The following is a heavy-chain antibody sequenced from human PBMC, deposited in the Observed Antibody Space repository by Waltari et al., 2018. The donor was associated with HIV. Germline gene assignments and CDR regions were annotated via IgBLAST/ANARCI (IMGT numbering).Heavy chain of an antibody. CDR1: GFTFTTYG. CDR3: AKDDVARDQLPRFYFYYYGMDV. J-gene: IGHJ6*02. Sequence: QVHLVASGGGVVRPGRSLRISCAASGFTFTTYGMHWVRQAPGKGLEWVALYSNEGNNIKYADSVKGRFIISRDNSKNTVFLQMSSLRPEDTALYYCAKDDVARDQLPRFYFYYYGMDVWGQGTTVTVSS. CDR2: YSNEGNNI. D-gene: IGHD2-2*01. V-gene: IGHV3-30*18.